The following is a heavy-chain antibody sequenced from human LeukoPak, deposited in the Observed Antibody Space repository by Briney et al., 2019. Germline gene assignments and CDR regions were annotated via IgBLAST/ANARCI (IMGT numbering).Heavy chain of an antibody. CDR2: INPNSGGT. Sequence: APVKVSCKASGYTFTGYYMHWVRQAPGQGLEWMGWINPNSGGTNYAQKFQGWVTMTRDTSISTAYMELSRLRSDDTAVYYCARDTLDLYSSSWSPLYNWFDPWGQGTLVTVSS. V-gene: IGHV1-2*04. J-gene: IGHJ5*02. CDR1: GYTFTGYY. CDR3: ARDTLDLYSSSWSPLYNWFDP. D-gene: IGHD6-13*01.